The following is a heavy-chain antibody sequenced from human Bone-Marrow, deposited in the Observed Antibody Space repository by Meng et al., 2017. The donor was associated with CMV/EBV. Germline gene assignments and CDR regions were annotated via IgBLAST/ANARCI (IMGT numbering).Heavy chain of an antibody. J-gene: IGHJ5*02. CDR1: GYTFTSYG. Sequence: ASVKVSCKASGYTFTSYGISWVRQAPGQGLEWMGWISAYNGNTTYAQTLQGRVTMSTDTSTSTAYMELRSLRSDDTAVYYCARLYSVVVPAAMGMYNWFDPWGQGTRVTVYS. V-gene: IGHV1-18*01. CDR2: ISAYNGNT. CDR3: ARLYSVVVPAAMGMYNWFDP. D-gene: IGHD2-2*01.